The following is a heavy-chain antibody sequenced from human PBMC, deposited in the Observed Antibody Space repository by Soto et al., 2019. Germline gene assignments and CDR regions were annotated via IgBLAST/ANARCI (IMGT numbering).Heavy chain of an antibody. CDR3: ARGHTSPGARVLGFGELFDHDWFDP. J-gene: IGHJ5*02. D-gene: IGHD3-10*01. V-gene: IGHV1-18*01. CDR2: ISAYNGNT. CDR1: GYTFTSYG. Sequence: ASVKVSCKASGYTFTSYGISWVRQAPGQGLEWMGWISAYNGNTNYAQKLQGRVTMTTDTSTSTAYMELRSLRSDDTAVYYCARGHTSPGARVLGFGELFDHDWFDPWGQGTLVTVSS.